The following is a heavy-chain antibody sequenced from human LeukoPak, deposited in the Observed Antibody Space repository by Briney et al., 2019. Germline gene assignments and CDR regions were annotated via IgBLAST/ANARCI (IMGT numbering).Heavy chain of an antibody. CDR1: GFTFSSYA. D-gene: IGHD6-13*01. V-gene: IGHV3-23*01. Sequence: SGGSLRLSCAASGFTFSSYAMSWVRQAPGKGLEWVSAISGSGGSTYYADSVKGRFTISRDNSKNTLYLRMNSLRAEDTAVYYCAKDNGVAAAGTGHFDYWGQGTLVTVSS. CDR2: ISGSGGST. J-gene: IGHJ4*02. CDR3: AKDNGVAAAGTGHFDY.